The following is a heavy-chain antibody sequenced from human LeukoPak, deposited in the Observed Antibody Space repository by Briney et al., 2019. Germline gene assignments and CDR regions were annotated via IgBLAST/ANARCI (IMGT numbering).Heavy chain of an antibody. CDR3: AKGGSSSTRRYFDY. V-gene: IGHV3-23*01. D-gene: IGHD1-26*01. CDR2: ISGSGGST. Sequence: TGGSLRLSCAASGFTFSSYAMSWVRQAPGKGLEWVSAISGSGGSTYYADSVKGRFTISRDNSKNTLYLQMNSLRAEDTAVYYCAKGGSSSTRRYFDYWGQGTLVTVSS. J-gene: IGHJ4*02. CDR1: GFTFSSYA.